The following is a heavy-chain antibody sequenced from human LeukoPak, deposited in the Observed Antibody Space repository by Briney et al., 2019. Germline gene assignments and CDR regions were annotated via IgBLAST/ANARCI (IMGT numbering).Heavy chain of an antibody. V-gene: IGHV1-2*02. CDR2: INPNSGGT. CDR3: ARGCSGGSCYSYYYYMDV. Sequence: ASVKVSCKASGYTFTGYYMHWVRQAPGQGLEWMGWINPNSGGTNYAQKFQGRVTMTRDTSISTAYMELSRLRSDDTAVYYCARGCSGGSCYSYYYYMDVWGKGTTVTVSS. J-gene: IGHJ6*03. CDR1: GYTFTGYY. D-gene: IGHD2-15*01.